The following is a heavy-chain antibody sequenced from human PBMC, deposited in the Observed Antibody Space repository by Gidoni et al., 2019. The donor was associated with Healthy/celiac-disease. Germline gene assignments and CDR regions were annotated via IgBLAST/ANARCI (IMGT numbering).Heavy chain of an antibody. CDR2: ISYDGSNK. J-gene: IGHJ6*02. CDR1: GFTFSLYA. Sequence: QVQLVESGGGVVQPGRSLRLSCSASGFTFSLYAMHWVRQAPGKGLEWVAVISYDGSNKYYADSVKGRFTISRDNSKNTLYLQMNSLRAEDTAVYYCARGDYYDRSDGLDGMDVWGQGTTVTVSS. D-gene: IGHD3-22*01. CDR3: ARGDYYDRSDGLDGMDV. V-gene: IGHV3-30*01.